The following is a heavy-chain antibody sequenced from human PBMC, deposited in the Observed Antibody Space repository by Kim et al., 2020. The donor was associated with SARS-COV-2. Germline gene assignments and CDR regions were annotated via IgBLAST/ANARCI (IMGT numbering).Heavy chain of an antibody. Sequence: SETLSLTCAVSGGSISSSNWWSWVRQPPGKGLEWIGEIYHSGSTNYNPSLKSRVTISVDKSKNQFSLKLSSVTAADTAVYYCAREFSGYSYGFDYWGQGTLVTVSS. J-gene: IGHJ4*02. D-gene: IGHD5-18*01. V-gene: IGHV4-4*02. CDR1: GGSISSSNW. CDR2: IYHSGST. CDR3: AREFSGYSYGFDY.